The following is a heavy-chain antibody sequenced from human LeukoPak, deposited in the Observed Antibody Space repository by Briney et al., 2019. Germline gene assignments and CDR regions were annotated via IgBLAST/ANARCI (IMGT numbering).Heavy chain of an antibody. V-gene: IGHV1-18*01. Sequence: ASVKVSCKASGYTFTSYGISWVRLVPGQGLEWMGWISAYNGDTNYAQRFQGRVTMTTDTSTDTAYMELRSLKSDDTAVYYCARNAYKTSSENYFDFWGRGTLVTVSS. CDR2: ISAYNGDT. CDR1: GYTFTSYG. J-gene: IGHJ4*02. CDR3: ARNAYKTSSENYFDF. D-gene: IGHD2-21*01.